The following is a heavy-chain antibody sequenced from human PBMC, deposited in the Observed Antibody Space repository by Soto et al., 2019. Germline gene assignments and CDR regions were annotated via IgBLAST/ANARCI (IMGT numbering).Heavy chain of an antibody. V-gene: IGHV2-5*02. CDR2: IYWDDDK. CDR3: AHSRGDGDYFPY. CDR1: GFSLSTTGKS. D-gene: IGHD3-16*01. J-gene: IGHJ4*02. Sequence: QITLKESGPTLVKPTQTLTLTCTFSGFSLSTTGKSVAWIRQPPGKALEWLSVIYWDDDKRYSTSLNTRLTIAKDTSKNQVVLKLTNMDPSDTGTYYCAHSRGDGDYFPYWGQGTLVSVSS.